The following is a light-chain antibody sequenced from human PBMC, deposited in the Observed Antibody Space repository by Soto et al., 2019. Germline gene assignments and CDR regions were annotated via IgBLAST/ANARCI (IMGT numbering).Light chain of an antibody. Sequence: DIQMTQSHSTLSASVGDRVTITCRASQSIRTWLAWYQQKPGKAPKPLIYKASSLESGVPSRFSGSGSGTEFTLTISSLQPDDSATYYCQQYINRWTFGQGTKVEIK. V-gene: IGKV1-5*03. J-gene: IGKJ1*01. CDR3: QQYINRWT. CDR1: QSIRTW. CDR2: KAS.